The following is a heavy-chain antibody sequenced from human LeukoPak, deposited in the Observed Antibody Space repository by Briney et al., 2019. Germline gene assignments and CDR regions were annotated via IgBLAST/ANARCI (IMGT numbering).Heavy chain of an antibody. D-gene: IGHD6-13*01. CDR2: IYYSGST. Sequence: SVTLSLTCTVSGGSISSGGYYWSWIRQHPGKGLEWLGYIYYSGSTYYNPSLKSRVTISVDTSKNQFSLKLSSVTAADTAVYYCARDERTAAGTVSGAFDIWGQGTMVTVSS. V-gene: IGHV4-31*03. CDR1: GGSISSGGYY. CDR3: ARDERTAAGTVSGAFDI. J-gene: IGHJ3*02.